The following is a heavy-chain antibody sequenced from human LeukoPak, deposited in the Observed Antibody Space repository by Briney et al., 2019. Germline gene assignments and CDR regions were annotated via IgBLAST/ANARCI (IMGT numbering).Heavy chain of an antibody. J-gene: IGHJ6*03. CDR3: ARDYYDSSGYYPRYYYYYMDV. Sequence: PGGSLRLSCAASGFTFSSYAMHWVRQAPGKGLEWVAVISYDGSNKYYADSVKGRFTISRDNSKNTLYLQMNSLRAEDTAVYYCARDYYDSSGYYPRYYYYYMDVWGKGTTVTVSS. V-gene: IGHV3-30*04. CDR1: GFTFSSYA. D-gene: IGHD3-22*01. CDR2: ISYDGSNK.